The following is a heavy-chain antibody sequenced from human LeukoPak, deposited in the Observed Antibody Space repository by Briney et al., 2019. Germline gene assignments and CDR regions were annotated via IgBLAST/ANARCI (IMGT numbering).Heavy chain of an antibody. V-gene: IGHV3-48*03. Sequence: GGPLRLSCAASGFTFSSYEMNWVRQAPGKGLEWVSYISSSGSTIYYADSVKGRFTISRDNAKNSLYLQMNSLRAEDTAVYYCARGAYYMDVWGKGTTVTVSS. J-gene: IGHJ6*03. CDR2: ISSSGSTI. CDR3: ARGAYYMDV. CDR1: GFTFSSYE.